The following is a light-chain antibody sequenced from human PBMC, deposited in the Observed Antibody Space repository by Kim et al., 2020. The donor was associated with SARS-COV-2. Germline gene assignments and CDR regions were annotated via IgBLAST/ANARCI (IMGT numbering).Light chain of an antibody. CDR3: QQYNNWVRT. CDR1: QSVSSN. V-gene: IGKV3-15*01. Sequence: SVSPGERATLSCRASQSVSSNLAWYQQKPGQAPRLLIYGASTRATGIPARFSGSGSGTEFTLTISSLQSEDFAVYYCQQYNNWVRTFGQGTKLEI. CDR2: GAS. J-gene: IGKJ2*02.